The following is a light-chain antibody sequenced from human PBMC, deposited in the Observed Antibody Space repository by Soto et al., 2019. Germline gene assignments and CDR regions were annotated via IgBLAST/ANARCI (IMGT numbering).Light chain of an antibody. CDR3: QQRGNWPFLT. Sequence: EIVLTQSPATLSLSPGERATLSCRSSQSVSSYLAWYQQKPGQAPRLLIYDASNRATGIPARFSGSGSGTDFTLTISSLGPEDYAVYYCQQRGNWPFLTFGGGTKVEIK. V-gene: IGKV3-11*01. CDR2: DAS. CDR1: QSVSSY. J-gene: IGKJ4*01.